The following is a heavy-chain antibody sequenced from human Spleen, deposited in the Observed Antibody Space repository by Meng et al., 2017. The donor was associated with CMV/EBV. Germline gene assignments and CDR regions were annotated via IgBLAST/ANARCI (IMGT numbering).Heavy chain of an antibody. CDR1: GGSFSGYY. V-gene: IGHV4-34*01. D-gene: IGHD2-21*01. CDR2: INHSGST. J-gene: IGHJ6*02. CDR3: ARDNCGGDCWQSYYHYGMDV. Sequence: SETLSLTCTVSGGSFSGYYWSWIRQSPGRGLEWIGQINHSGSTNYNPSLKSRVTMSVDTSKSQFSLKLTSVTAADTAVYYCARDNCGGDCWQSYYHYGMDVWGQGTTVTVSS.